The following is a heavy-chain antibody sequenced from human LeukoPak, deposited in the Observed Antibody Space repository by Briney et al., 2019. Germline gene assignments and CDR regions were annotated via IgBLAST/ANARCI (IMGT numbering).Heavy chain of an antibody. CDR3: AKSTVRGGGDY. D-gene: IGHD3-10*01. Sequence: PGGSLRLSCAASGFTFSSYSMNWVRQAPGKGLEWVSYISSSSSTIYYADSVKGRFTISRDNSKNTLYLQMNSLRAEDTAVYYCAKSTVRGGGDYWGQGTLVTVSS. J-gene: IGHJ4*02. V-gene: IGHV3-48*01. CDR1: GFTFSSYS. CDR2: ISSSSSTI.